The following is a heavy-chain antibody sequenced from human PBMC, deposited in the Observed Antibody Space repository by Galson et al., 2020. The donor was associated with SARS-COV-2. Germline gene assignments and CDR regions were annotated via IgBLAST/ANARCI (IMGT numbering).Heavy chain of an antibody. V-gene: IGHV4-31*03. J-gene: IGHJ3*02. D-gene: IGHD3-22*01. CDR1: GGSISSGGYY. Sequence: TLSLTCTVSGGSISSGGYYWSWIRQHPGKGLEWIGYIYSSGSTYYNPSLKSRVTISVDTSKNQFSLTLSSVTAADTAVYYCARARITMIVVVNAFDIWGQGTMVTVSS. CDR2: IYSSGST. CDR3: ARARITMIVVVNAFDI.